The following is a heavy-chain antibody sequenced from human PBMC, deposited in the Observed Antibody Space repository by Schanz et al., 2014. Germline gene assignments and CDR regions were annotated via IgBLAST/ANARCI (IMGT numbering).Heavy chain of an antibody. CDR2: MNSKTGNT. V-gene: IGHV1-8*01. CDR1: GYTFTSYD. J-gene: IGHJ6*02. Sequence: QVQLVQSGAEVKKPGASVKVSCKASGYTFTSYDINWVRQATGQGLEWMGWMNSKTGNTGYAQRFQGRVTMTRDTSTSTVYMEVSGLRSEDTAVYYCAKVDRTRYYAMDVWGQGTTVTVSS. D-gene: IGHD3-9*01. CDR3: AKVDRTRYYAMDV.